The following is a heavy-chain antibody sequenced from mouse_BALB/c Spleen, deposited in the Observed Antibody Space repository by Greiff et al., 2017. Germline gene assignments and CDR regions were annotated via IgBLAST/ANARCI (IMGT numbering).Heavy chain of an antibody. Sequence: QVQLKESGPGLVQPSQSLSITCTVSGFSLTSYGVHWVRQSPGKGLEWLGVIWSGGSTDYNAAFISRLSISKDNSKSQVFFKMNSLQANDTAIYYCARPYGNYMTWFAYWGQGTLVTVSA. D-gene: IGHD2-1*01. CDR2: IWSGGST. V-gene: IGHV2-2*02. CDR3: ARPYGNYMTWFAY. CDR1: GFSLTSYG. J-gene: IGHJ3*01.